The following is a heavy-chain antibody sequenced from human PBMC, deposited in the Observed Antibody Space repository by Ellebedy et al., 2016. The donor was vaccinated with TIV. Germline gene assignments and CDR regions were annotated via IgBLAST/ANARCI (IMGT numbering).Heavy chain of an antibody. CDR1: GFTFTTFW. CDR2: IKQDGTEK. V-gene: IGHV3-7*01. Sequence: PGGSLRLSCAASGFTFTTFWMSWARQAPGKGLEWVASIKQDGTEKYYVDSVKGRFTISRDNAKNSLYLQMNSLRVEDTAVYYCARGRRSLDDWGQGTLVTVSS. CDR3: ARGRRSLDD. J-gene: IGHJ4*02.